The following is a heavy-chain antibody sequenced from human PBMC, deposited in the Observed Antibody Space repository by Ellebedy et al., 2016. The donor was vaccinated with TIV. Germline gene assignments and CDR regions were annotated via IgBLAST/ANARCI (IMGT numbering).Heavy chain of an antibody. J-gene: IGHJ6*02. V-gene: IGHV1-69*06. CDR1: GGTFSSYA. CDR3: ARLNNDYGDYGALTD. Sequence: SVKVSXXASGGTFSSYAISWVRQAPGQGLEWMGGIIPIFGTANYAQKFQGRVTITADKSTSTAYMELSSLRSEDTAVYYCARLNNDYGDYGALTDWGQGTTVTVSS. D-gene: IGHD4-17*01. CDR2: IIPIFGTA.